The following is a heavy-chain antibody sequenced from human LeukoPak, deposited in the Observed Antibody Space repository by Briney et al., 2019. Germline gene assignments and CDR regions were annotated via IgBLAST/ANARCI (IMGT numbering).Heavy chain of an antibody. D-gene: IGHD3-16*02. CDR1: GGSISSNSYY. J-gene: IGHJ4*02. Sequence: SETLSLTCAVSGGSISSNSYYWGWIRQPPGKGLEWIGSIYYSGSTYYNPSLKSRVTISVDTSKNQFSLKLSSVTAADTAVYYCAREVMITFGGVIVTRYFDYWGQGTLVTVSS. V-gene: IGHV4-39*07. CDR2: IYYSGST. CDR3: AREVMITFGGVIVTRYFDY.